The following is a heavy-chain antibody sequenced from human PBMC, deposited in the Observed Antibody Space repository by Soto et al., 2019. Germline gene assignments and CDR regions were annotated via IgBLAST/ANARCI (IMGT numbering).Heavy chain of an antibody. Sequence: GVSVKVSCKASGYTLSGFYMDWVRQAPGQGLEWMGWINPNSGGTKSAEKFQGRVTMTRDTSIGTAYMELSRLTSDDTAVYYCASAAVTGTAGLDIWGQGTQVTVSS. V-gene: IGHV1-2*02. CDR3: ASAAVTGTAGLDI. D-gene: IGHD6-19*01. CDR1: GYTLSGFY. CDR2: INPNSGGT. J-gene: IGHJ4*02.